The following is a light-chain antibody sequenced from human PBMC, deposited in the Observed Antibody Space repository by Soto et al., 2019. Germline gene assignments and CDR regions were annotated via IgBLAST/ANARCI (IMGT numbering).Light chain of an antibody. CDR1: QGVGSY. CDR3: QQLHSYPLT. CDR2: AAS. J-gene: IGKJ4*01. V-gene: IGKV1-9*01. Sequence: DIQLTQFPSFLPASVGDRVTISCRASQGVGSYFALYQQNPGEVPKVLIYAASTLQSGVPSRFSGSGSGTEFTLTISNLQPEDVATYYCQQLHSYPLTFGGGTKVEIK.